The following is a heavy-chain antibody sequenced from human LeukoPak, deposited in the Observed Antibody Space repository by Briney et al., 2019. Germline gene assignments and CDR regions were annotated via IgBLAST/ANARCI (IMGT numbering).Heavy chain of an antibody. CDR1: GDSFSTNSVA. J-gene: IGHJ4*02. CDR3: ARGRNSGFDY. D-gene: IGHD6-19*01. CDR2: TYYRSKFYN. Sequence: SQTLSLTCAISGDSFSTNSVAWNWIRQSPSRGLEWLGRTYYRSKFYNDYAVSVKGRITINPDTSKNQFSLQLSSVTPEDTAAYYCARGRNSGFDYWGQGTLVTVSS. V-gene: IGHV6-1*01.